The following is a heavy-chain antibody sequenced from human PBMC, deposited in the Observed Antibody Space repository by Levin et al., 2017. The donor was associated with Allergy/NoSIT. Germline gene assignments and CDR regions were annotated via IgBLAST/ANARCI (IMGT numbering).Heavy chain of an antibody. V-gene: IGHV6-1*01. Sequence: SETLSLTCAISGDSVSSNSAAWSWIRQSPSRGLEWLGRTYYRSKWYNDYAVSVKSRMSINPDTSKNQFSLQLNSVTPEDTAVYYCARVGSGGETSFDYWGQGTLVTVSS. J-gene: IGHJ4*02. CDR2: TYYRSKWYN. CDR1: GDSVSSNSAA. D-gene: IGHD3-16*01. CDR3: ARVGSGGETSFDY.